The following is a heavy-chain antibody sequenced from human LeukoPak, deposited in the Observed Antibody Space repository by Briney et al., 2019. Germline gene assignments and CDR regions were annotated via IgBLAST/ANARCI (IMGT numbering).Heavy chain of an antibody. D-gene: IGHD1-20*01. V-gene: IGHV1-69*05. J-gene: IGHJ4*02. Sequence: GASVKVSCKASGGTFSSYAISWVRQAPGQGLEWMGGIIPIFGTANYAQKFQGRVTITTDESTSTAYMELSSLRSDDTAVYYCASCLGHNCADWGQGTLVTVSS. CDR1: GGTFSSYA. CDR2: IIPIFGTA. CDR3: ASCLGHNCAD.